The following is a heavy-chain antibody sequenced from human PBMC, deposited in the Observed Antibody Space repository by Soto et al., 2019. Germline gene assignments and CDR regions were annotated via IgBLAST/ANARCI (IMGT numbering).Heavy chain of an antibody. CDR2: INMDGSST. D-gene: IGHD3-16*01. J-gene: IGHJ5*02. Sequence: EVQLVESGGGLVQPGGSLRLSCAASGFTFSSYWMYWVRQAPGKGLVWVSRINMDGSSTTYADSVKGRFTISRGNAKNTLYLQMNSLRAEDTAVYYCARDGGGGRFDPWGQGTLVTVSS. CDR1: GFTFSSYW. CDR3: ARDGGGGRFDP. V-gene: IGHV3-74*01.